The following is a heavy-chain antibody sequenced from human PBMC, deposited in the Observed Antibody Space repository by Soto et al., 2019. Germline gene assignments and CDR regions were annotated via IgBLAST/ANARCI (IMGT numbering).Heavy chain of an antibody. J-gene: IGHJ3*02. V-gene: IGHV3-23*01. D-gene: IGHD2-2*01. CDR3: AKDVPPIVVVPAAMVLDAFDI. CDR2: ISGSGGST. Sequence: GGSLRLSCAASGFTFSSYAMSWVRQAPGKGLEWVSAISGSGGSTYYADSVKGRFTISRDNSKNTLYLQMNSLRAEETAVYYCAKDVPPIVVVPAAMVLDAFDIWGQGTMVTVSS. CDR1: GFTFSSYA.